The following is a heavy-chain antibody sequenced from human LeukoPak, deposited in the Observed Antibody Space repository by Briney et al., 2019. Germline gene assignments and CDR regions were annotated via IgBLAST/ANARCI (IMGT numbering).Heavy chain of an antibody. CDR2: IYPGDSDT. Sequence: GASLQISCKGSGYSFTSYWIGWVRQMPGKGLEWMGIIYPGDSDTRYSPSLQGQVTISADKSISTAYLQWSSLKASDTAMYYCARRTVEVPAAMDVWGQGTTVTVPS. CDR1: GYSFTSYW. V-gene: IGHV5-51*01. J-gene: IGHJ6*02. CDR3: ARRTVEVPAAMDV. D-gene: IGHD2-2*01.